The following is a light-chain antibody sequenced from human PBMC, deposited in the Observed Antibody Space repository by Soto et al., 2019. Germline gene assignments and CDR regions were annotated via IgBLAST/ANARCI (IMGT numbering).Light chain of an antibody. V-gene: IGLV1-40*01. CDR1: SSNIGAGYD. CDR2: GNS. CDR3: QSYDSSLSGHVV. Sequence: QSVLTQPPSVSGAPGQRVTISCTGSSSNIGAGYDVHWYQQLPGTAPKLLIYGNSNRPSGVPDRFSGSKSGTSASLAITGLQAEDEPDYYCQSYDSSLSGHVVFGGGTKLTVL. J-gene: IGLJ2*01.